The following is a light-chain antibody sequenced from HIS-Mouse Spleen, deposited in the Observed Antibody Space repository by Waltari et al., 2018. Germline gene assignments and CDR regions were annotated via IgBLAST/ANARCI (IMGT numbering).Light chain of an antibody. CDR3: QQYNSYSRT. J-gene: IGKJ1*01. V-gene: IGKV1-5*03. CDR1: KSISSW. CDR2: KAS. Sequence: DIQMTQSPSTLSASVGDRVTITCRASKSISSWLAWYQQKPGKAPKLLIYKASSLDSGVPSRFSGSGSGTEFTLTISSLQPDDFATYYCQQYNSYSRTFGQGTKVEIK.